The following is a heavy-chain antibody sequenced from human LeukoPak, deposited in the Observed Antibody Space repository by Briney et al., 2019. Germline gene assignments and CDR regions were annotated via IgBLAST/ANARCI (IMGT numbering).Heavy chain of an antibody. Sequence: ASVKVSCKASGYTFTSYGISWVRQAPGQGLEGMGWISAYNGNTNYAQKLQGRVTMTTDTSTSTAYMELRSLRSDDTAVYYCARRAYSGSPPGAFDIWGQGTMVTVSS. D-gene: IGHD1-26*01. CDR3: ARRAYSGSPPGAFDI. V-gene: IGHV1-18*01. J-gene: IGHJ3*02. CDR2: ISAYNGNT. CDR1: GYTFTSYG.